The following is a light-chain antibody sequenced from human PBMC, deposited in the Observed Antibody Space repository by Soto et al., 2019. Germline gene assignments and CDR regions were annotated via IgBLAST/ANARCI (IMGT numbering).Light chain of an antibody. Sequence: QSVLTQPASVSGSPGQSITISCTGTSSDVGAYKFVTWYQQHPGKVPKLMIYDVSNRPSGVSNRFSGSKSGNTASLTISGLQAEDEADYYCSSWTRSRTVVFGGGTKLTVL. J-gene: IGLJ2*01. CDR3: SSWTRSRTVV. CDR2: DVS. V-gene: IGLV2-14*03. CDR1: SSDVGAYKF.